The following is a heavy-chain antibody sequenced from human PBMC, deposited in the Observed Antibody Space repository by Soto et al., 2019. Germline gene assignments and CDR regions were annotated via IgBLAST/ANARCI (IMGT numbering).Heavy chain of an antibody. CDR1: GFTFSSYS. D-gene: IGHD2-21*02. V-gene: IGHV3-21*01. J-gene: IGHJ6*02. CDR2: ISSSSSYI. Sequence: EVQLVESGGGLVKPGGSLRLSCAASGFTFSSYSMNWVRQAPGKGLEWVSSISSSSSYIYYADSVKGRFTISRDNAKNSLYLQMNSLRAEDTALYYCARVASYCGGDCSYYYYYGMDVWGQGTTVTVSS. CDR3: ARVASYCGGDCSYYYYYGMDV.